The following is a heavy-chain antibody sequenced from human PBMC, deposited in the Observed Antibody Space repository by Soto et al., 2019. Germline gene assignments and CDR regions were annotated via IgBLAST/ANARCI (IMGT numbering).Heavy chain of an antibody. V-gene: IGHV3-30-3*01. CDR1: GFTFSSYA. D-gene: IGHD3-3*01. Sequence: QVQLVESGGGVVQPGRSLRLFWTASGFTFSSYAMHWVRQAPGKGLEWVAVISYDGSNKYYADSVKGRFTISRDNSKNTLYLQMNSLRAEDTAVYYCARDKRDLRFLEWSYYFAYWGQGTLVTVSS. J-gene: IGHJ4*02. CDR2: ISYDGSNK. CDR3: ARDKRDLRFLEWSYYFAY.